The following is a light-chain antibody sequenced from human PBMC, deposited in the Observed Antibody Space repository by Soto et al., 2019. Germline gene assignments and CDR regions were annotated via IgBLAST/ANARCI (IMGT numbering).Light chain of an antibody. J-gene: IGLJ1*01. Sequence: QSALTQPPSASGSPGQSVAISCTGTSSDVGAYNYVAWYQQHPGKVPKLMIYEVSKRPSGVPDRFSGSKSGNTASLTVSGLQAVDEADYYCSSYSDTNICVFGTGTKVTVL. CDR3: SSYSDTNICV. CDR2: EVS. V-gene: IGLV2-8*01. CDR1: SSDVGAYNY.